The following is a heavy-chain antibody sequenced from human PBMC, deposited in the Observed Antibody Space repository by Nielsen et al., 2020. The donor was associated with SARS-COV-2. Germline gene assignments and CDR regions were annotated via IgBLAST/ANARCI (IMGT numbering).Heavy chain of an antibody. J-gene: IGHJ6*03. CDR1: GFTFSSTW. CDR2: INPSGSGT. D-gene: IGHD3-3*01. Sequence: GGSLRLSCSASGFTFSSTWMDWVRQAPGHGLVWVSRINPSGSGTAYADSVKGRFAVSRDNAGNTVVLQIHSLRVEDTAVYYCAGGADFWSGTQRYYMDVWGKGTTVTVSS. V-gene: IGHV3-74*01. CDR3: AGGADFWSGTQRYYMDV.